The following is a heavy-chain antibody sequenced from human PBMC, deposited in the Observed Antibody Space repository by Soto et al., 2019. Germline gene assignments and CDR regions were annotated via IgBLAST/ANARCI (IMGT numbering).Heavy chain of an antibody. Sequence: QVQLVQSGAEVKTPGSSLKVSCTVSGSRFSNYVISWVRQAPGHGQEWLGRIIPIFNSTQYAQRFQGRVTITADKSTNTASLELSSVRSDDTAVYYFAREGRGKKAGYNGLVSLGYWGQGTLVTVSS. J-gene: IGHJ4*02. CDR1: GSRFSNYV. V-gene: IGHV1-69*06. CDR3: AREGRGKKAGYNGLVSLGY. CDR2: IIPIFNST. D-gene: IGHD2-2*02.